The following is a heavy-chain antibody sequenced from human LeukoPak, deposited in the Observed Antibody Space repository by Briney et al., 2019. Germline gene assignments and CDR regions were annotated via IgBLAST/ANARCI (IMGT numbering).Heavy chain of an antibody. CDR1: GLTFSNNW. V-gene: IGHV3-7*04. Sequence: GGSLRLSCAASGLTFSNNWMNWVRQAPGKGLEWVANIKQDGSKKCYVDSVKGRFTISGDNAKNSLYLQMNSLRVEDTAVYYCARGFNPDYWGQGTLVTVSS. J-gene: IGHJ4*02. CDR2: IKQDGSKK. CDR3: ARGFNPDY.